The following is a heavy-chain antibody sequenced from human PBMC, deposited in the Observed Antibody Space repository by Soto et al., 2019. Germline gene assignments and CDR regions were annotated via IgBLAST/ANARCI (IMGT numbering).Heavy chain of an antibody. D-gene: IGHD3-9*01. J-gene: IGHJ6*02. Sequence: SETLSLTCAVYGGSFSGYYWSWIRQTTGKGLEWIGEINHSGSTNYNPSLKSRVTISVDTSKNQFSLKLSSVTAADTAVYYCARDRHILTGYYRDNYSYGMDVWGQGTTVT. CDR1: GGSFSGYY. V-gene: IGHV4-34*01. CDR2: INHSGST. CDR3: ARDRHILTGYYRDNYSYGMDV.